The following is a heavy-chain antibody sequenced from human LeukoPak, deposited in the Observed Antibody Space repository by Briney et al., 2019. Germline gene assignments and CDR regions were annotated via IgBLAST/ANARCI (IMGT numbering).Heavy chain of an antibody. CDR1: GFTFSSYW. D-gene: IGHD3-22*01. V-gene: IGHV3-7*01. J-gene: IGHJ3*02. CDR2: IKQDGSEK. CDR3: ARDSSGYYSNDAFDI. Sequence: GGSLRLSCAASGFTFSSYWMSWVRQAPGKGLEGVANIKQDGSEKYYVDSVKGRFTISRDNAKNSLYLQMNSLRAEDTAVYYCARDSSGYYSNDAFDIWGQGTMVTVSS.